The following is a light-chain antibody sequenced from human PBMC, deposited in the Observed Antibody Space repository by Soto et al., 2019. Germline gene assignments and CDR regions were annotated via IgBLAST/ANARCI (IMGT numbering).Light chain of an antibody. V-gene: IGKV3-15*01. CDR3: QQYNNWPPLT. Sequence: EIVMTQSPATLSVSPGERATLSCRASQSVSSNLAWYQQKPGQAPRLLIYATATRATGIPARFSGSGSGTGFTLTISSLQSEDFAVYYCQQYNNWPPLTFGGGTKVEIK. CDR1: QSVSSN. J-gene: IGKJ4*01. CDR2: ATA.